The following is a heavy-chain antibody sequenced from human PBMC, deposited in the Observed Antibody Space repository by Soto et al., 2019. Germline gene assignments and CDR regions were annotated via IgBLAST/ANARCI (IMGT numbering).Heavy chain of an antibody. CDR3: ARRWGEGRVDY. Sequence: QVQLQESGPGLVKPSGTLSLTCAVSGGSISSSNWWSWVRQPPGKGLEWIGEVYQSGNTNYNPSLKSRVTMAVDKSRNQFSLKLSSVTAADTAVYYCARRWGEGRVDYWGQGTLVTVSS. CDR2: VYQSGNT. D-gene: IGHD3-10*01. CDR1: GGSISSSNW. J-gene: IGHJ4*02. V-gene: IGHV4-4*02.